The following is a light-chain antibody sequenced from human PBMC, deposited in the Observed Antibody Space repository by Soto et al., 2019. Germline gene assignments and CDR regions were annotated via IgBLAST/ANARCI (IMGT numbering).Light chain of an antibody. CDR1: SSDVGSYNR. J-gene: IGLJ3*02. Sequence: QSVLTQPASVSGSPGQSITISCTGTSSDVGSYNRVSWYQQHPDKAPTLMIYEVNKRPSGVSNRFSGSKSGNTASLTISGLQAEDEADYYCCSSVGGPIWVFGGGTKLTVL. CDR2: EVN. V-gene: IGLV2-23*02. CDR3: CSSVGGPIWV.